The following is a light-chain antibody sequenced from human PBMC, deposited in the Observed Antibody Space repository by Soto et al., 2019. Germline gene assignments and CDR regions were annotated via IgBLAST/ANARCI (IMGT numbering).Light chain of an antibody. V-gene: IGKV3-11*01. J-gene: IGKJ1*01. CDR2: DAS. CDR1: QSVSSY. Sequence: EIVLTQSPATLSLSPGERATLSCRASQSVSSYLAWYQQKPGQAPRLLIYDASNRATGIPARFSGSGSGTAFTRTISSLEPEDFAVYDCQQRSNWPWTFGQGTKVEIK. CDR3: QQRSNWPWT.